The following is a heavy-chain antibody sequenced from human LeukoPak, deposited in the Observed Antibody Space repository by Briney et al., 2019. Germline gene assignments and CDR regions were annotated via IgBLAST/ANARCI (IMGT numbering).Heavy chain of an antibody. CDR3: ASDSSGSDFQH. J-gene: IGHJ1*01. Sequence: GASVKVSCKVSGYTLTELSMHWVRQAPGQGLEWMGGIIPIFGTANYAQKFQGRVTITADESTSTAYMELSSLRSEDTAVYYCASDSSGSDFQHWGQGTLVTVSS. CDR2: IIPIFGTA. V-gene: IGHV1-69*13. CDR1: GYTLTELS. D-gene: IGHD3-22*01.